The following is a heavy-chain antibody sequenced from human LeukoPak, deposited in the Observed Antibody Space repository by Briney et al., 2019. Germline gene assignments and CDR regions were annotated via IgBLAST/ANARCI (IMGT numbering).Heavy chain of an antibody. V-gene: IGHV4-59*01. CDR1: GDSISDYY. J-gene: IGHJ1*01. D-gene: IGHD6-13*01. Sequence: SETLSLTCSVSGDSISDYYWSWIRQPPGRGLEWIGSIYYSGSTNYNPSLKSRLTISVDTSKNQFSLKLSSVTTADTAVYFCARAGYGSTWFQNWGQGTLVTVSS. CDR3: ARAGYGSTWFQN. CDR2: IYYSGST.